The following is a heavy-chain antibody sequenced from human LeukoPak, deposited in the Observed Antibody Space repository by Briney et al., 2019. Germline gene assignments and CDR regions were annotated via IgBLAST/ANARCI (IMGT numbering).Heavy chain of an antibody. J-gene: IGHJ4*02. D-gene: IGHD1-26*01. CDR1: GFNFDQYA. CDR3: ARDAGWGYYDL. CDR2: ISWDSGTI. Sequence: GGSLRLSCAASGFNFDQYAMHWVRQVPGKGLEWVSGISWDSGTIAYADSVQGRFTISRDYASNSVFLQMDSLRAEDTSVYYCARDAGWGYYDLWGQGTPVTVSS. V-gene: IGHV3-9*01.